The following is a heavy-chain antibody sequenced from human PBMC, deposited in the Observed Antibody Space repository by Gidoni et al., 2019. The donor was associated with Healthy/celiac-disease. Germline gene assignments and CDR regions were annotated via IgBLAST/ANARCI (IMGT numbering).Heavy chain of an antibody. CDR1: GFTFSSYG. J-gene: IGHJ4*02. D-gene: IGHD2-8*01. CDR3: AKDLGYCTNGVCYTEGTVDY. Sequence: QVQLVESGGGVVQPGRSLRLSCAASGFTFSSYGLHWVRQAPGKGLEWVAVISYDGSNKYYADSVKGRFTISRDNSKNTLYLQMNSLRAEDTAVYYCAKDLGYCTNGVCYTEGTVDYWGQGTLVTVSS. V-gene: IGHV3-30*18. CDR2: ISYDGSNK.